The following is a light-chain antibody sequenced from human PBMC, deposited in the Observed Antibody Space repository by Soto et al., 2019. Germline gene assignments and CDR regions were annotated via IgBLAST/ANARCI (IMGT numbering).Light chain of an antibody. Sequence: QSALTQPASVSGSPGQSITISCTGTSSDVGGYNYVSWYQQHPGKAPKLMIYDVSNRPSGVSNRFSGSKSGNTASLTISGLQAEDEAYYYCSSYTSSSTLDYVFGTGTKVTVL. CDR3: SSYTSSSTLDYV. CDR2: DVS. CDR1: SSDVGGYNY. V-gene: IGLV2-14*01. J-gene: IGLJ1*01.